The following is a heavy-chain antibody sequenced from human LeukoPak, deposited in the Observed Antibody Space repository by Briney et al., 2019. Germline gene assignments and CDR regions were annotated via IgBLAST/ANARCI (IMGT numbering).Heavy chain of an antibody. CDR3: AKKDENLAWLRFGYFDY. Sequence: GGSLRLSCAASGFTFSNYAMSLVRPAPGEGLEWVSAISGSGGSTHYADSVKGRFTISRDNSKNTLYLQMNSLRAEDTAVYYCAKKDENLAWLRFGYFDYWGQGTLVTVSS. D-gene: IGHD5-12*01. V-gene: IGHV3-23*01. CDR2: ISGSGGST. J-gene: IGHJ4*02. CDR1: GFTFSNYA.